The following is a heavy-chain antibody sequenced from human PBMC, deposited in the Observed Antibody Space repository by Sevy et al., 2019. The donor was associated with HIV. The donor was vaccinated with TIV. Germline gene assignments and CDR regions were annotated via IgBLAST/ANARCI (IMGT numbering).Heavy chain of an antibody. D-gene: IGHD5-12*01. Sequence: GGSLRLSCAASGFTFNAAWMTWVRQAPGKGLEWVGRIKRKTDGGTADYAASVNGRFTISRDDSKNTVFLQMNSLKTEDTAVYHGTTSGRYWDYFDYRGQGTRVTVSS. CDR1: GFTFNAAW. V-gene: IGHV3-15*07. J-gene: IGHJ4*02. CDR3: TTSGRYWDYFDY. CDR2: IKRKTDGGTA.